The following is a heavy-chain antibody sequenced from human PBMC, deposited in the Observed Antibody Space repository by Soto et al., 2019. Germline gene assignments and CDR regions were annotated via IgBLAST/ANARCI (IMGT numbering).Heavy chain of an antibody. CDR3: ARGQQLVANWLDP. Sequence: GSLRLSCAASGFPFSDSYMAWIRQAPGKGLEEIATISSTGSTPYYADSVKGRFTISRDNAQNSLYLEMNNLRAEDTAVYYCARGQQLVANWLDPWGQGILVTVSS. J-gene: IGHJ5*02. CDR1: GFPFSDSY. V-gene: IGHV3-11*01. D-gene: IGHD6-6*01. CDR2: ISSTGSTP.